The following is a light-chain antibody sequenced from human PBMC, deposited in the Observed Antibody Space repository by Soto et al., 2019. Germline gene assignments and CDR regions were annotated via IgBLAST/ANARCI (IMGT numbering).Light chain of an antibody. CDR1: SSDVGGYNY. CDR3: NSYTTSNTRQLV. Sequence: QSVLTQPASVSGSPRQSITIFCTGPSSDVGGYNYVSWYQQHPGKAPKFMIYDVSNRPSGVSIRFSGSKSGNTASLTISGLQAEDEADYYCNSYTTSNTRQLVFGTR. CDR2: DVS. V-gene: IGLV2-14*01. J-gene: IGLJ1*01.